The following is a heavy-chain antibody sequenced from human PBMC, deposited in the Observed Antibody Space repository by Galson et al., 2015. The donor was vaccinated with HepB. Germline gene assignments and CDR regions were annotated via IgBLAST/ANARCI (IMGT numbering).Heavy chain of an antibody. CDR2: ISYDGSNK. D-gene: IGHD2-2*01. J-gene: IGHJ6*02. V-gene: IGHV3-30*04. CDR3: ARDLSCSSTSCEMGGMDV. Sequence: SLRLSCAASGFTFSSYAMHWVRQAPGKGLEWVAVISYDGSNKYYADSVKGRFTISRDNSKNTLYLQMNSLRAEDTAVYYCARDLSCSSTSCEMGGMDVWGLGTTVTVSS. CDR1: GFTFSSYA.